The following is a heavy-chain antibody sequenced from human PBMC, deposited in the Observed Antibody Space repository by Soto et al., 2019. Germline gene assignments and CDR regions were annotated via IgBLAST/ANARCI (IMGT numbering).Heavy chain of an antibody. V-gene: IGHV3-30*18. CDR2: ISYDGSNK. CDR1: GFTFSSYG. D-gene: IGHD3-3*01. Sequence: GGSLRLSCAASGFTFSSYGMHWVRQAPGKGLEWVAVISYDGSNKYYADSVKGRFTISRDKSKNTLYLQMNSLRAEDTAVYYCANGFRGEESGYYIAADYYYYYGMDVWGQGTTVTVSS. J-gene: IGHJ6*02. CDR3: ANGFRGEESGYYIAADYYYYYGMDV.